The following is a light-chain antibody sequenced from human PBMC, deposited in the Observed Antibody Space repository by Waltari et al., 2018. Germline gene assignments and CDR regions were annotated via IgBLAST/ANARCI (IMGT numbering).Light chain of an antibody. Sequence: DIVMTQSPDSLAVSLGERATINCKSSQYVLYSSNNKNYLAWYQQKPGQPPKLLIYWASARESGAPDRFRGSGSGTDFTLTISCLQAEDVAVYYCQQYYSTPRTFGQGTKVEIK. CDR2: WAS. CDR3: QQYYSTPRT. CDR1: QYVLYSSNNKNY. V-gene: IGKV4-1*01. J-gene: IGKJ1*01.